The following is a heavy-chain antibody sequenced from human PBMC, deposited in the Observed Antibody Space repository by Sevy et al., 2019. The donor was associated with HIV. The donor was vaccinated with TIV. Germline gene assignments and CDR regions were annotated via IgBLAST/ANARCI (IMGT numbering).Heavy chain of an antibody. CDR3: ANGGVLVVPTTPNYGMDV. D-gene: IGHD2-15*01. CDR1: GFTCSSYA. V-gene: IGHV3-23*01. J-gene: IGHJ6*02. CDR2: ISGSGVRT. Sequence: GGSLRLSCAASGFTCSSYAMSWVRQAPGKGLEWVSGISGSGVRTYYANSVKGRFTISRDNSRNTVYLQMNSLRAEDTAVYYCANGGVLVVPTTPNYGMDVWGQGPTVTVSS.